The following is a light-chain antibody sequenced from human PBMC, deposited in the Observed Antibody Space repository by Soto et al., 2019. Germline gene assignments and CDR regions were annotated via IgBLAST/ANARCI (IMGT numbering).Light chain of an antibody. CDR1: SNDVGNYNL. J-gene: IGLJ1*01. CDR2: EFS. V-gene: IGLV2-23*02. Sequence: QSVLTQSASVSGSPGQSITISCTGTSNDVGNYNLVSWYQQHPGKAPKLMIYEFSKRPSGVSNRFSGSKSGNTASLTISGLQAEDEADYYCCSYAGSSTPLIFGTGTKVTVL. CDR3: CSYAGSSTPLI.